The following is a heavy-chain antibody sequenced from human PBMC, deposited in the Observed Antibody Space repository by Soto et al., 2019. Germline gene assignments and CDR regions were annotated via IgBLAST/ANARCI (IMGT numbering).Heavy chain of an antibody. CDR1: GYTFTGYY. CDR3: ARGSPRLGWFDP. J-gene: IGHJ5*02. V-gene: IGHV1-2*04. D-gene: IGHD3-16*01. Sequence: QVQLVQSGAEVKKPGASVKVSCKASGYTFTGYYMHWVRQAPGQGLEWMGWINPNSGGTNYAQKLQGWVTMNRDTSISTAYMELSRLRSDDTAVYYCARGSPRLGWFDPWGQGTLVTVSS. CDR2: INPNSGGT.